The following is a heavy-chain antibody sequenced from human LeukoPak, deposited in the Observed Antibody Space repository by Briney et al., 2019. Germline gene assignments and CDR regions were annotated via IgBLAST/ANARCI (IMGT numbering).Heavy chain of an antibody. D-gene: IGHD4-17*01. J-gene: IGHJ6*02. CDR1: GFTVSSNY. CDR2: IYSGGST. CDR3: ARRIDYGDYYYYGMDV. Sequence: GGSLRLSCAASGFTVSSNYMSWVRQAPGKGLEWVSVIYSGGSTYYADSVKGRFTISRDNSKNTLYLQMNSLRGEDTAVYYCARRIDYGDYYYYGMDVWGQGTTVTVSS. V-gene: IGHV3-66*04.